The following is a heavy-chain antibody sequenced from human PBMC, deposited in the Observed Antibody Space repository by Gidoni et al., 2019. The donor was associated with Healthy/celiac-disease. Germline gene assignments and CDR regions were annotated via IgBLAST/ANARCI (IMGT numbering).Heavy chain of an antibody. CDR3: ARDGTAGYSSGWWGAYFDY. CDR1: GFTFSSYA. CDR2: ISYDGSNK. V-gene: IGHV3-30-3*01. J-gene: IGHJ4*02. Sequence: QVQLVESGGGVVQPGRSLRLSCAASGFTFSSYAMHWVRQAPGKGLEWVAVISYDGSNKYYADSVKGRFTISRDKSKNTLYLQMNSLRAEDTAVYYCARDGTAGYSSGWWGAYFDYWGQGTLVTVSS. D-gene: IGHD6-19*01.